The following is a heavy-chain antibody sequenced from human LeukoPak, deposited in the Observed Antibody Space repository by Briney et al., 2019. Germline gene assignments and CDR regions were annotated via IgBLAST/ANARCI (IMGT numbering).Heavy chain of an antibody. D-gene: IGHD3-22*01. CDR1: GFTVSNNY. CDR3: AKRGLVGSSGFKNNWFDP. J-gene: IGHJ5*02. V-gene: IGHV3-53*01. Sequence: GGSLRLSCAASGFTVSNNYMTWVRQAPGKGLEWVSVIYSGGSTYYAGSVEGRFTVSRDNSKNTLYLEMNSLRAEDTAVYYCAKRGLVGSSGFKNNWFDPWGQGTLVTVSS. CDR2: IYSGGST.